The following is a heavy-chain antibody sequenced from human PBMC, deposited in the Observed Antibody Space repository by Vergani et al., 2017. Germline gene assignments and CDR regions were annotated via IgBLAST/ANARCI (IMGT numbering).Heavy chain of an antibody. D-gene: IGHD6-19*01. CDR2: RRASDRRT. V-gene: IGHV3-23*01. CDR3: AKVCRSEVAGTFGAFVS. CDR1: GFTFIMHA. J-gene: IGHJ3*02. Sequence: EVQLLESGGDLVQPGGTLRLSCAASGFTFIMHAMSGVRQATGKVLEWVSIRRASDRRTYYADSVKGRFTISRDNSKSTLFLHMNSLRPEDTAVSYCAKVCRSEVAGTFGAFVSSGQGTMVSVSS.